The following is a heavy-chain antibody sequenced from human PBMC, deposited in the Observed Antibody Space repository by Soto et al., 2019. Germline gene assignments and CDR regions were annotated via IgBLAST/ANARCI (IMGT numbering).Heavy chain of an antibody. J-gene: IGHJ6*02. V-gene: IGHV3-53*01. CDR1: GLTVSHNY. CDR2: LYTEGTT. CDR3: VRPRPSGENYGMDV. Sequence: EVQLLESGGGLVQPGGSLRLSCVASGLTVSHNYMAWVRQAPEMGLEWVSILYTEGTTYYADSVKGRFTISRDSSKNTLFLQMDSLRAEDTAVYYCVRPRPSGENYGMDVWAKGPRSPSP. D-gene: IGHD3-16*01.